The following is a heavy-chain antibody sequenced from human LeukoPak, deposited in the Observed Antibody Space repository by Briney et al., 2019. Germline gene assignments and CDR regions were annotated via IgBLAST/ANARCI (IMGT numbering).Heavy chain of an antibody. Sequence: ASVKVSCKASGYTLTGYYMHWVRQAPGQGLEWMGRINPNSGGTNYAQKFQGRVTMTRDTSISTAYMELSRLRSDDTAVYYCAGGDTAMAKIIDYWGQGTLVTVSS. J-gene: IGHJ4*02. CDR2: INPNSGGT. CDR3: AGGDTAMAKIIDY. D-gene: IGHD5-18*01. V-gene: IGHV1-2*06. CDR1: GYTLTGYY.